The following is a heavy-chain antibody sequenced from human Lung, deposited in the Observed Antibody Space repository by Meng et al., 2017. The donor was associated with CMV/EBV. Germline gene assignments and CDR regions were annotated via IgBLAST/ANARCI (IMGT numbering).Heavy chain of an antibody. D-gene: IGHD4-11*01. V-gene: IGHV1-46*01. J-gene: IGHJ6*02. CDR1: GYTFTSYY. Sequence: ASXXVSXKASGYTFTSYYMHWVRQAPGQGLEWMGIINPSGGSTSYAQKFQGRVTMTRDTSTSTVYTERSSLRSEDTAVYYGAGDRLGVTTGMDFWGQGTTVTVSS. CDR3: AGDRLGVTTGMDF. CDR2: INPSGGST.